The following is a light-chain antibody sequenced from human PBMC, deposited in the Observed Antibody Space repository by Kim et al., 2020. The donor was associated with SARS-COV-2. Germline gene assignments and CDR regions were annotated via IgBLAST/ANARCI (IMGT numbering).Light chain of an antibody. CDR3: QQSNDWPPLT. Sequence: SPGERATLSCRASQTINNKLVWYQQKPGQAPRLLIYDATTRATGIPARFIGSVSETDFTLTISSLQSEDFAVYYCQQSNDWPPLTFGQGTKVDI. J-gene: IGKJ1*01. CDR2: DAT. V-gene: IGKV3-15*01. CDR1: QTINNK.